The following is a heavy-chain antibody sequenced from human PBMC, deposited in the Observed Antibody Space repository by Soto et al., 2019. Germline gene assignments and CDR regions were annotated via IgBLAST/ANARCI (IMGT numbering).Heavy chain of an antibody. CDR3: ARHIAAAGEY. CDR2: IYYSGST. D-gene: IGHD6-13*01. J-gene: IGHJ4*02. CDR1: GGSIISGSYY. V-gene: IGHV4-39*01. Sequence: SETLCLTCTVSGGSIISGSYYWGWIRQPPGKGLEWIGSIYYSGSTYYNPSLKSRVTISVDTSKNQFSLKLSSVTAADTAVYYCARHIAAAGEYWGQGTLVTVSS.